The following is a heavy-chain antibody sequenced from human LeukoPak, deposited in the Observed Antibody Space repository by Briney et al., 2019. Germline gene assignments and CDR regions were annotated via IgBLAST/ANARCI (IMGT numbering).Heavy chain of an antibody. Sequence: SENLSLTCTVSGGSISSYYWSWIRQPPGKGLEWIGYIYYSGSTNYNPSLKSRVTISVDTSKNQFSLKLSSVTAADTAVYYCAREKGSGSYYNVDGWFDPWGQGTLVTVSS. CDR1: GGSISSYY. CDR2: IYYSGST. CDR3: AREKGSGSYYNVDGWFDP. J-gene: IGHJ5*02. D-gene: IGHD3-10*01. V-gene: IGHV4-59*01.